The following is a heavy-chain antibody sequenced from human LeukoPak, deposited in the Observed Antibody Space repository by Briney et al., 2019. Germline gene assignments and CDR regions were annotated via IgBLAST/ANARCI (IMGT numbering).Heavy chain of an antibody. CDR2: IDQYGDEI. Sequence: PGGSLRLSCTASGFTFSNYWMSWVRQAPGKGLEWVANIDQYGDEIYYVDSVRGRFTISRDNAKSSLYLQLNAVRPEDAAVYYCVRRYSSSSETDFDYWGQGTLVTVSS. V-gene: IGHV3-7*01. CDR1: GFTFSNYW. CDR3: VRRYSSSSETDFDY. J-gene: IGHJ4*02. D-gene: IGHD6-6*01.